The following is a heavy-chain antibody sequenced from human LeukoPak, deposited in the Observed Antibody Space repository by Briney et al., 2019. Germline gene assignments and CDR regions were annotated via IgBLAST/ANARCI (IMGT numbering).Heavy chain of an antibody. J-gene: IGHJ4*02. CDR1: VGSLSSSPYY. CDR2: IYYSGST. V-gene: IGHV4-39*01. CDR3: ARHASVDGNWPRPLDY. Sequence: PSETLSLTCTVSVGSLSSSPYYWGWIRQPPGKALEWFGNIYYSGSTYYNPSLKTRVNIYVDTSKNQFSLKLTSVTAADTAVYYCARHASVDGNWPRPLDYWGQGSLVTVSS. D-gene: IGHD6-19*01.